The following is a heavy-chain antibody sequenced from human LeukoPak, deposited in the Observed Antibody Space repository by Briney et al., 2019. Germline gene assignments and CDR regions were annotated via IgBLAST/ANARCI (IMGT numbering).Heavy chain of an antibody. CDR3: ARSTGQFDY. J-gene: IGHJ4*02. CDR1: GFTFSSYW. CDR2: INSDGSTT. V-gene: IGHV3-74*01. D-gene: IGHD2-8*02. Sequence: GGSLRLSCAASGFTFSSYWMHWVRQAPGKGLVWVSRINSDGSTTGYADSVKGRFAISRDNAKNTLYLQMDSLRAEDTAVYYCARSTGQFDYWRQGTLVTVSS.